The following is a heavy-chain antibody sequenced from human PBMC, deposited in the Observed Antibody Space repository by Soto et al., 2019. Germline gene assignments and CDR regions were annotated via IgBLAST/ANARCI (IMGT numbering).Heavy chain of an antibody. D-gene: IGHD6-19*01. V-gene: IGHV3-11*06. Sequence: GGSLRLSCAASGFNFSDHYMNWIRQAPGKGLEWVSYISGSSRYTNFADSVKGRFTISRDNAKNSLYLQMNSLRAEDTAVYYCARHTSGLHYYDYWGQGTPVTVSS. J-gene: IGHJ4*02. CDR3: ARHTSGLHYYDY. CDR1: GFNFSDHY. CDR2: ISGSSRYT.